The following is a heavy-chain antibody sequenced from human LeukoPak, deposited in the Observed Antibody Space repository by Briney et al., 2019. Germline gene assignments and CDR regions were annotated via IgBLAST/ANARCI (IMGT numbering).Heavy chain of an antibody. CDR1: GFTFSNFA. CDR2: ISGSGGST. CDR3: ARWRVVVITTNQVYFDY. V-gene: IGHV3-23*01. D-gene: IGHD3-22*01. Sequence: PGGSLRLSCAASGFTFSNFAMTWVRQAPGKGLEWVSAISGSGGSTYYGDSAKGRSSISRDTFTDTLYLQMHGLRAEDTAVYYCARWRVVVITTNQVYFDYWGQGTLVTVSS. J-gene: IGHJ4*02.